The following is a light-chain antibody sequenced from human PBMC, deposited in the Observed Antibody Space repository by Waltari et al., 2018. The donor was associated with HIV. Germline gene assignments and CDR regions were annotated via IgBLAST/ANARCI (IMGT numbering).Light chain of an antibody. CDR1: ENMTSQY. CDR3: QQYAASPYT. V-gene: IGKV3-20*01. CDR2: GGS. Sequence: EIMLMQSPATLSLSPGETAIVSCRASENMTSQYLAWYQRKSGQAPWLLLLGGSPRNPGVPERFGGAGSGADFTLTVSRLEPEDFALYFCQQYAASPYTFGQGT. J-gene: IGKJ2*01.